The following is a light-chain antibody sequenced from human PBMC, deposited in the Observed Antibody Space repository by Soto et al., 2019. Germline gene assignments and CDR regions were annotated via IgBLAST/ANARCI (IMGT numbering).Light chain of an antibody. CDR2: AAS. CDR3: QQSYSTAPP. V-gene: IGKV1-39*01. CDR1: QSISSY. J-gene: IGKJ3*01. Sequence: DVQMTQSPSSLSASVGDRVTITCRASQSISSYLNWYQQKPGKAPKLLIYAASSLQSGVPSRFCGGGSGTDFTLTISRLQPEDFAPYYCQQSYSTAPPFGPGTKVDIK.